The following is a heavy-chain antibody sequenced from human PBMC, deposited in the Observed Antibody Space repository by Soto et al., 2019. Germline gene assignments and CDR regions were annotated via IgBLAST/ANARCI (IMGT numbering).Heavy chain of an antibody. Sequence: SETLSLTCTVSGGSISNSSYYWGWIRQPPGKGLEWIGSIYYSGSTYYNPSLKSRVTISVDTSKNQFSLKLSSVTAADTAVYYCARRTWKTAVTYFDYWGQGTMVTVSS. CDR1: GGSISNSSYY. V-gene: IGHV4-39*01. CDR2: IYYSGST. CDR3: ARRTWKTAVTYFDY. J-gene: IGHJ4*02. D-gene: IGHD4-17*01.